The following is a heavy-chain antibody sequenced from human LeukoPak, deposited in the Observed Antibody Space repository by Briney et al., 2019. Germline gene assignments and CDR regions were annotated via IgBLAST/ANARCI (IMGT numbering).Heavy chain of an antibody. CDR3: ARGGNWDFDY. J-gene: IGHJ4*02. CDR1: GASITSHPW. Sequence: KSSETLSLTCAVSGASITSHPWNWVRQPPGKGLEWIGEMYNSGTGTHKPSLRSRVTMFFDESKNHFSLKLNSVTAAETAVYYCARGGNWDFDYWGQGVLVIVSS. D-gene: IGHD7-27*01. CDR2: MYNSGTG. V-gene: IGHV4-4*02.